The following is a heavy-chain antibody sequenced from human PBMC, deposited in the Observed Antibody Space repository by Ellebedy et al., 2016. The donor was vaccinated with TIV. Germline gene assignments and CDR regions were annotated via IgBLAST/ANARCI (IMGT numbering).Heavy chain of an antibody. J-gene: IGHJ6*02. CDR2: ISAYNGNT. CDR3: ARIIAERYYYYGMDV. CDR1: GYPFTNYG. V-gene: IGHV1-18*01. Sequence: ASVKVSCKASGYPFTNYGISWVRQAPGQGLEWMGWISAYNGNTNYAQKLQGRVTMTTDTSTSTAYMELRSLRSDDTVVYYCARIIAERYYYYGMDVWGQGTTVTVS. D-gene: IGHD6-13*01.